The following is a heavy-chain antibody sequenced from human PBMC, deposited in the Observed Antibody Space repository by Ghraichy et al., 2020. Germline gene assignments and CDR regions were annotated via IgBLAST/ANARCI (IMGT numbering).Heavy chain of an antibody. Sequence: SETLSLTCTVSGGSISSGGYYWNWIRQHLGKGLEWIGYIYYSGSTYYNPSLKSRVTISVDTSKNQFSLKLSSVTAADTAVYYCARDVGYCSSTSCYDPLYYFDYWGQGTLVTVSS. CDR2: IYYSGST. D-gene: IGHD2-2*01. V-gene: IGHV4-31*03. CDR1: GGSISSGGYY. CDR3: ARDVGYCSSTSCYDPLYYFDY. J-gene: IGHJ4*02.